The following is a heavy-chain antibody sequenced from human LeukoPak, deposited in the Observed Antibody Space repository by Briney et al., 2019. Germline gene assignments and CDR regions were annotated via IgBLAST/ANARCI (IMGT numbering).Heavy chain of an antibody. CDR3: ANPLKWGSANYFHGVDV. J-gene: IGHJ6*02. D-gene: IGHD1-26*01. CDR1: GFFFSSYG. CDR2: IAYDGKND. Sequence: GRSLRLSCAASGFFFSSYGMHWVRQAPGKGLEWVPLIAYDGKNDYYADSGKSRFTVSRDNSLDTVYLEMSSLKSDDAAVYSCANPLKWGSANYFHGVDVWGQGTTVTVSS. V-gene: IGHV3-30*18.